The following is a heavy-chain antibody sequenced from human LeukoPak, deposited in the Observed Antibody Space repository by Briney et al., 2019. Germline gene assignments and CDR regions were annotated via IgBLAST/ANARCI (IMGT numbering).Heavy chain of an antibody. CDR3: ARDPYSGGYGAYYYYYMDV. D-gene: IGHD6-19*01. CDR2: ISGSGVST. CDR1: GFTFSSYG. Sequence: GGSLRLSCAASGFTFSSYGMSWVRQAPGKGLEWVSAISGSGVSTYYADSVKGRFTISRDNAENSLYLQMNSLRDEDTAVYYCARDPYSGGYGAYYYYYMDVWGKGTTVTVSS. V-gene: IGHV3-23*01. J-gene: IGHJ6*03.